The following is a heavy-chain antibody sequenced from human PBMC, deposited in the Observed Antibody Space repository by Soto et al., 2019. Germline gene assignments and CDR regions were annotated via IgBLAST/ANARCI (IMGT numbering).Heavy chain of an antibody. J-gene: IGHJ4*02. D-gene: IGHD5-18*01. Sequence: SDTLSLTCTVSGGSISSYYWSWIRQPPGKGLEWIGYIYYSGSTNYNPSLKSRVTISVDTSKNQFSLKLSSVTAADTDVYYCARRYGSCFDYWGQGTLVTVSS. CDR2: IYYSGST. CDR1: GGSISSYY. CDR3: ARRYGSCFDY. V-gene: IGHV4-59*08.